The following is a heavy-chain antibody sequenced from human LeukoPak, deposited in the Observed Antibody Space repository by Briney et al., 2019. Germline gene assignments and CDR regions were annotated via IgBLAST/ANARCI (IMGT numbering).Heavy chain of an antibody. J-gene: IGHJ3*02. CDR3: ARGSPHSSGYYYGAFDI. CDR2: IYSGGST. V-gene: IGHV3-53*01. D-gene: IGHD3-22*01. CDR1: GFTVSSNY. Sequence: GGSLRLSCAASGFTVSSNYMSWVRQAPGKGLEWVSVIYSGGSTYYADSVKGRFTISRDNSKNTLYLQMNSLRAEDTAVYYCARGSPHSSGYYYGAFDIWGQGTMVTVSS.